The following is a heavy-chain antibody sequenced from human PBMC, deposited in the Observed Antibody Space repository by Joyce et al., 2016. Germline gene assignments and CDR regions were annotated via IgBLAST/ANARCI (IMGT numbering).Heavy chain of an antibody. CDR3: AREYFWRYDY. J-gene: IGHJ4*02. Sequence: EVQLVESGGGLVQPGGSLRLSCVSSGFTFRKYYMGWIRQAQGKGPEWVANIKADGSEKSYVGSVEGRFTITRDNAKNSLYLQINGLRAEDTAVYYCAREYFWRYDYWGQRTLVTVSS. V-gene: IGHV3-7*01. D-gene: IGHD3-3*01. CDR2: IKADGSEK. CDR1: GFTFRKYY.